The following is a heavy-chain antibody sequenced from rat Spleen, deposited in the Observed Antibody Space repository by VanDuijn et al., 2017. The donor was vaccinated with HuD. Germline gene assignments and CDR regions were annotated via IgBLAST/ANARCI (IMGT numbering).Heavy chain of an antibody. CDR1: GFSFSDCD. Sequence: EVQLVESGGGLVQPGRSMLLSCAASGFSFSDCDMAWVRQAPTKGLEWVASITSDGSRTYYPDSVKGRFTISRDNADNTVYLQMNSLRSEDTATYYCAVSGFGYWGQGVMVTVSS. J-gene: IGHJ2*01. D-gene: IGHD4-4*01. CDR2: ITSDGSRT. V-gene: IGHV5-22*01. CDR3: AVSGFGY.